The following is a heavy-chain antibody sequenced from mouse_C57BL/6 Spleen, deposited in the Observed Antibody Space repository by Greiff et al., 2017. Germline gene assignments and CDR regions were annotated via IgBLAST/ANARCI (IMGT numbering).Heavy chain of an antibody. Sequence: VQLQQSGAELVKPGASVKISCKASGYAFSSYWMNWVKQRPGKGLEWIGQIYPGDGDTNYNGKFKGKATLTADKSSSTAYMQLRSLTSEDSAVYFCARRGGNDYFDYWGQGTTLTVSS. CDR2: IYPGDGDT. CDR3: ARRGGNDYFDY. V-gene: IGHV1-80*01. J-gene: IGHJ2*01. D-gene: IGHD1-1*02. CDR1: GYAFSSYW.